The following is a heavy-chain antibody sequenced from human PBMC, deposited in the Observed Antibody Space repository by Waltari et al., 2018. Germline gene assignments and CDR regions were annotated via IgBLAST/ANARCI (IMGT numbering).Heavy chain of an antibody. J-gene: IGHJ4*02. CDR2: IIPIFGTA. D-gene: IGHD2-8*01. CDR1: GGTFSRYA. CDR3: ARAEYLGYCTNGVCFPFDY. V-gene: IGHV1-69*01. Sequence: QVQLVQSGAEVKKPGSSVKVSCKASGGTFSRYAISWVRQAPGQGLEWMGVIIPIFGTANYAQKFQGRVTITADESTSTAYMELSSLRSEDTAVYYCARAEYLGYCTNGVCFPFDYWGQGTLVTVSS.